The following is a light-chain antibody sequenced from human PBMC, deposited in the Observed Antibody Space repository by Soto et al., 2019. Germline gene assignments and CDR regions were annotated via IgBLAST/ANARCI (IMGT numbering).Light chain of an antibody. V-gene: IGLV2-8*01. CDR3: TSHAVTNIFL. CDR2: EVS. J-gene: IGLJ1*01. CDR1: SSDVGGYNY. Sequence: QSALTQPPSASGSPGQSVTISCTGTSSDVGGYNYVSWYQQHPGKAPKVIIYEVSKRSSGVPDRFSGSKSGSTASLTVSGLQADDEADYYCTSHAVTNIFLFATGTKVTVL.